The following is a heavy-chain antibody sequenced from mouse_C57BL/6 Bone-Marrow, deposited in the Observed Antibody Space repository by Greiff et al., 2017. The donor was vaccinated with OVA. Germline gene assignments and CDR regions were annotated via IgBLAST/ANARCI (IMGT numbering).Heavy chain of an antibody. J-gene: IGHJ2*01. V-gene: IGHV5-6*01. CDR1: GFTFSSYG. D-gene: IGHD1-1*01. CDR2: ISSGGSYT. CDR3: ARHGDYGSFFDY. Sequence: EVKLVESGGDLVKPGGSLKLSCAASGFTFSSYGMSWVRQTPDKRLEWVATISSGGSYTYYPDSVKGRFTLSRDNAKNTLYLQMSSLKSEDTAMDYCARHGDYGSFFDYWGQGTTLTVSS.